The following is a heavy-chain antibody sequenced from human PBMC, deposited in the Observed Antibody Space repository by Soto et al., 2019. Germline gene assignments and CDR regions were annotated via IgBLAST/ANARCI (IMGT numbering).Heavy chain of an antibody. D-gene: IGHD6-6*01. V-gene: IGHV3-23*01. J-gene: IGHJ5*02. CDR1: GFTFSSYA. CDR3: AKHSSSSGLGWFDP. CDR2: ISGSGGTT. Sequence: GSLRLSCAASGFTFSSYAMTGVRQAPGKGLEWVSTISGSGGTTHYADSVKGRFTISRDNSKNTLYLQMNSLRAEDTALYYCAKHSSSSGLGWFDPWGQGTLVTVSS.